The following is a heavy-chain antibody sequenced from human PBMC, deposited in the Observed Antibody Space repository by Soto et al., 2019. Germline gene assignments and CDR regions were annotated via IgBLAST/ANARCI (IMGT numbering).Heavy chain of an antibody. D-gene: IGHD6-13*01. V-gene: IGHV3-23*01. CDR1: EFTFSTYA. CDR3: AKSYSSNWYDYFDY. J-gene: IGHJ4*02. CDR2: ISGSGGST. Sequence: PGGSLRLSCAASEFTFSTYAMSWVRQAPGKGLEWVSAISGSGGSTYYADSVKGRFTISRDTSKNTLYLQMNSLRAEDTALYYCAKSYSSNWYDYFDYWGQGTVVTVSS.